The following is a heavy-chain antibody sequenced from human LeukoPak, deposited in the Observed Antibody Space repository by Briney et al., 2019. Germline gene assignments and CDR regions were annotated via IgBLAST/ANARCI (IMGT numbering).Heavy chain of an antibody. V-gene: IGHV3-23*01. CDR1: GFTFSAFG. D-gene: IGHD3-9*01. CDR2: ITNSGGST. Sequence: GGSLRLSCAASGFTFSAFGMNWVRQAPGKGLEWVSTITNSGGSTYYVDSVKGRFTISRDNSKNTLYLQMNSLRAEDTAKYYCTKDYCGKFCSAVWGQGTTVTVSS. CDR3: TKDYCGKFCSAV. J-gene: IGHJ6*02.